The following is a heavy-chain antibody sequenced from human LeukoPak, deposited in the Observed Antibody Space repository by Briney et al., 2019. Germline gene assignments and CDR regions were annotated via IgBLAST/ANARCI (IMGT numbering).Heavy chain of an antibody. CDR1: GYTFTRYG. D-gene: IGHD6-13*01. J-gene: IGHJ5*02. CDR2: ISAYDGNT. V-gene: IGHV1-18*01. CDR3: ARDKVIASAGTPNWFDP. Sequence: ASVKVSCKASGYTFTRYGISWVRQAPGQGLEWLGWISAYDGNTNYEQKFQGRVTMTMDTSASTAYMELRSLRSDDTAVYYCARDKVIASAGTPNWFDPWGQGTLVTVSS.